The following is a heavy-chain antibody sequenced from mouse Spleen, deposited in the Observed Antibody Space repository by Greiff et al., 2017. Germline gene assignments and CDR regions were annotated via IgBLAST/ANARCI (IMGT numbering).Heavy chain of an antibody. J-gene: IGHJ2*01. CDR3: ARGGSSPLDY. D-gene: IGHD1-1*01. CDR1: GYTFTGYW. V-gene: IGHV1-9*01. Sequence: VQLQQSGAELMKPGASVKLSCKATGYTFTGYWIEWVKQRPGHGLEWIGEILPGSGSTNYNEKFKGKATFTADTSSNTAYMQLSSPTSEDSAVYYCARGGSSPLDYWGQGTTLTVSS. CDR2: ILPGSGST.